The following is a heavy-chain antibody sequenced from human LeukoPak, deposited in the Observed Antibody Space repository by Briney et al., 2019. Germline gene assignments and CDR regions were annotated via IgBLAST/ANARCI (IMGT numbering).Heavy chain of an antibody. CDR2: ISYDGSNK. CDR3: ARERLHPKLRYFDSGWFDP. D-gene: IGHD3-9*01. V-gene: IGHV3-30*04. J-gene: IGHJ5*02. CDR1: GFTFSSYA. Sequence: GRSLRLSCAASGFTFSSYAMHWVRQAPGKGLEWVAVISYDGSNKYYADSVKGRFTISRDNSKNTLYLQMNSLRAEDTAVYYCARERLHPKLRYFDSGWFDPWGQETLVTVSS.